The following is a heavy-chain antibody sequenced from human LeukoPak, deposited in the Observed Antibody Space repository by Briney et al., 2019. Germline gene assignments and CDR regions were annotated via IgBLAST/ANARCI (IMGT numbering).Heavy chain of an antibody. V-gene: IGHV1-24*01. CDR2: FDPEDGEA. CDR1: GYTLTELS. CDR3: ATTYDSSGYSAFDI. Sequence: ASVKVSCKVSGYTLTELSMHWVRQAPGKGLEWMGGFDPEDGEAIYAQKFQGRVTMTEDTSTDTAYMELSSLRSEDTAVYYCATTYDSSGYSAFDIWGQGTMVTVSS. D-gene: IGHD3-22*01. J-gene: IGHJ3*02.